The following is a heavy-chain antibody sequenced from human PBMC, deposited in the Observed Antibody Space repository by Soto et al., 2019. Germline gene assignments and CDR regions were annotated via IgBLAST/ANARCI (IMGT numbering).Heavy chain of an antibody. CDR1: GFTFTNYG. D-gene: IGHD5-12*01. V-gene: IGHV3-30*18. Sequence: QVQLVESGGGVVQPGRSLRLSCAASGFTFTNYGMHWVRQTPGKGLEWVAVISYDGSNKYYADSVKGRFTISRDNSKHTVYLQMNSLRAEDTALYYCAKDWTGYDYFDYWGQGTLVTVSS. CDR3: AKDWTGYDYFDY. CDR2: ISYDGSNK. J-gene: IGHJ4*02.